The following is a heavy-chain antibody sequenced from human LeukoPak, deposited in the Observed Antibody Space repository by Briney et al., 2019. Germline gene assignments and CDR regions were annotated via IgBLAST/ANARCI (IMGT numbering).Heavy chain of an antibody. CDR2: ISSNGGST. D-gene: IGHD2-2*01. CDR1: GFTFSSYA. J-gene: IGHJ4*02. CDR3: VKGAFGGYQLPIGFDY. V-gene: IGHV3-64D*06. Sequence: GGSLRPSCSASGFTFSSYAMHWVRQAPGKGLEYVSAISSNGGSTYYADSVKGRFTISRDNSKNTLYLQMSSLRAEDTAVYYCVKGAFGGYQLPIGFDYWGQGTLVTVSS.